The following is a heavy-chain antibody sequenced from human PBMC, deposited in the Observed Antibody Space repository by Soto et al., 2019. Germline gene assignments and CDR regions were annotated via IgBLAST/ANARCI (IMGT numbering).Heavy chain of an antibody. Sequence: QVQLQQWGAGLLKPSETLSLTCAVYGGFVSSGSYYWSWIRQPPGKGLEWIGEMSHSGGTHFNPSLKSRVTISVDTSKNQFSLKMSSVTAAATALYYCACVERGTATTVVAAFDIWGPETMVTVSS. CDR3: ACVERGTATTVVAAFDI. CDR1: GGFVSSGSYY. D-gene: IGHD1-1*01. J-gene: IGHJ3*02. CDR2: MSHSGGT. V-gene: IGHV4-34*01.